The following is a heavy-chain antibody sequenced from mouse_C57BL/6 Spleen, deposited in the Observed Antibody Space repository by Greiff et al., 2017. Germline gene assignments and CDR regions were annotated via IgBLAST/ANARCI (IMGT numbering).Heavy chain of an antibody. D-gene: IGHD2-3*01. Sequence: DVKLVESGGGLVKPGGSLKLSCAASGFTFSSYAMSWVRQTPEKRLEWVATISDGGSYTYYPDNVKGRFTISRDNAKNNLYLQMSHLKSEDTAMYYCARDDGYYVWFAYWGQGTLVTVSA. CDR1: GFTFSSYA. V-gene: IGHV5-4*01. CDR2: ISDGGSYT. CDR3: ARDDGYYVWFAY. J-gene: IGHJ3*01.